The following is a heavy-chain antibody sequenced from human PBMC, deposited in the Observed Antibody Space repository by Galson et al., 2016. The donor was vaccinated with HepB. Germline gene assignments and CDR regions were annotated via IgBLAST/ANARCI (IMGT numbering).Heavy chain of an antibody. V-gene: IGHV1-2*02. J-gene: IGHJ4*02. CDR3: ARDRDMLNSGWYAYFDY. CDR2: ISPNTGDV. CDR1: GYTFIDYY. Sequence: QSGAAVKKPGESLRISCKASGYTFIDYYVHWVRQAPGQGLEWMGWISPNTGDVNYSQNFQGRVTMTRDTSISTAYMELSSLKSDDTAVYYCARDRDMLNSGWYAYFDYWGQGTLVTVSS. D-gene: IGHD6-19*01.